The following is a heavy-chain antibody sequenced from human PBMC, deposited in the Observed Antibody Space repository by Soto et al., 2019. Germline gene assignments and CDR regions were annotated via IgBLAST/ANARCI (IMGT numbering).Heavy chain of an antibody. Sequence: PGGSLRLSCAASGFTFSSYWMSWVRQAPGKGLEWVANIKQDGSEKYYVDSVKGRFTISRDNAKNSLYLQMNSLRAEDTAVYYCAKEPDSSGYYYGMDVWGQGTTVTVS. J-gene: IGHJ6*02. CDR3: AKEPDSSGYYYGMDV. V-gene: IGHV3-7*05. CDR2: IKQDGSEK. D-gene: IGHD3-10*01. CDR1: GFTFSSYW.